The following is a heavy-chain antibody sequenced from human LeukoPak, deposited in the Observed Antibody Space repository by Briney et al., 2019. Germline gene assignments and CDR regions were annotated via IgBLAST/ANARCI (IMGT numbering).Heavy chain of an antibody. J-gene: IGHJ4*02. CDR1: GGSFSYYY. Sequence: PSETLSLTCAVYGGSFSYYYWSWIRQPPGKGLEWIGEINHSGSANYNPSLKSRVTISVDTPKNQFSLKLNSVTAADTAVYYCASGGYDSGWYYYWGQGTLVTVSS. CDR2: INHSGSA. V-gene: IGHV4-34*01. CDR3: ASGGYDSGWYYY. D-gene: IGHD6-19*01.